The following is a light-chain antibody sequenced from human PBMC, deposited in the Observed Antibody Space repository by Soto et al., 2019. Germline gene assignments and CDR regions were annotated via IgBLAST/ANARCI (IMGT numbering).Light chain of an antibody. CDR1: QSVSSY. CDR3: QQRRT. CDR2: DAS. Sequence: EIVLTQSPATLSLSPGERATLSCRASQSVSSYLAWYQQKPGQAPRLLLHDASNRATGIPARFSGSGSGTDFTLAISSLEPEDFAVYYCQQRRTFGQGTKVEIK. J-gene: IGKJ1*01. V-gene: IGKV3-11*01.